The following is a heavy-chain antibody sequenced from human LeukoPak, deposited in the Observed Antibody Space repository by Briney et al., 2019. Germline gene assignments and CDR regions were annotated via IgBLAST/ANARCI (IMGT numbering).Heavy chain of an antibody. J-gene: IGHJ4*02. V-gene: IGHV4-34*01. CDR3: ARGYSSGYYYYFDY. CDR2: INHSGST. Sequence: PSETLSLTCAVYGGSFSGYYWSWIRQPPGKGLEWIGEINHSGSTNYNPSLKSRVTISVDTSKNQFSLKLSSVTAADTAVYHCARGYSSGYYYYFDYRGQGTLVTVSS. CDR1: GGSFSGYY. D-gene: IGHD3-22*01.